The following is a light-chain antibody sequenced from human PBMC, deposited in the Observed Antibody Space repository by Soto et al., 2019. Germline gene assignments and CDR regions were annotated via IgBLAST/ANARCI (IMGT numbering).Light chain of an antibody. CDR2: AAS. CDR3: QQSYSTLWT. V-gene: IGKV1-39*01. CDR1: QSISSY. J-gene: IGKJ1*01. Sequence: DLQMTQSPSSLSASVGDRVTITCRASQSISSYLNWYQQKPGKAPKLLIYAASSLQSGVPSRFSVSGSGTDFTLTISSLQPEDFATYYCQQSYSTLWTFGQGTKVEIK.